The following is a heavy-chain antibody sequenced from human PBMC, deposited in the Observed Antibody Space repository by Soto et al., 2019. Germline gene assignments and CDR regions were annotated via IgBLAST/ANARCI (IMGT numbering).Heavy chain of an antibody. CDR2: INPNNGNT. V-gene: IGHV1-18*04. D-gene: IGHD3-10*01. Sequence: ASVKVSCKASGYTFTGYYMHWVRQAPGQGLEWMGWINPNNGNTKYAQKVQGRVTMTTDTSTSTAYMELRSLRSDDTAAYYCARGVGSGSYYNQYNWFDPWGQGTLVTVSS. CDR1: GYTFTGYY. J-gene: IGHJ5*02. CDR3: ARGVGSGSYYNQYNWFDP.